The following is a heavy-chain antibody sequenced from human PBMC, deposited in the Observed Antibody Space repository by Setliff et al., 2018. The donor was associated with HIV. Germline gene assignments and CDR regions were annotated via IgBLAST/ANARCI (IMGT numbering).Heavy chain of an antibody. V-gene: IGHV4-4*07. D-gene: IGHD3-10*01. CDR2: IHISGTA. Sequence: PSETLSLTCIVSGGPISSYFWSWIRQPAGKGLERIGQIHISGTANYNPSLKSRVTISVDKSKNQFSLKLTSVTAADTAVYYCARVAAGTYGKGDWFDPWGQGTQVTVSS. CDR3: ARVAAGTYGKGDWFDP. CDR1: GGPISSYF. J-gene: IGHJ5*02.